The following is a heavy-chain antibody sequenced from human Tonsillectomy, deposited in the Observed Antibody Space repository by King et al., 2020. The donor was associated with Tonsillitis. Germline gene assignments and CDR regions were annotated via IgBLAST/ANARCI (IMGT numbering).Heavy chain of an antibody. J-gene: IGHJ4*02. CDR2: INYSGGT. D-gene: IGHD5-12*01. V-gene: IGHV4-59*01. Sequence: LQLQESGPGQVKPSETLSLTCTVSGASITSYYWSWIRRTPGRGLEWIGYINYSGGTSYNSSLKSRVTMSVDTSKNQFSLKMSSVTPADTAVYYCAMATHTWMRYDHWGQGMLVTVSS. CDR1: GASITSYY. CDR3: AMATHTWMRYDH.